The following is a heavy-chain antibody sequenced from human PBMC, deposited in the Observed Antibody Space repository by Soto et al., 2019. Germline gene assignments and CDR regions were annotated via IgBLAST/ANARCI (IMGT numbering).Heavy chain of an antibody. Sequence: GGSLRLSCAASGFTFDDYAMHWVRQAPGKGLEWVSGISWNSGSIGYADSVKGRFTISRDNAKNSLYLQMNSLRAEDTALYYCAKAIRRMYYYGSGSYGPFDYWGQGTLVTVSS. CDR1: GFTFDDYA. CDR2: ISWNSGSI. CDR3: AKAIRRMYYYGSGSYGPFDY. D-gene: IGHD3-10*01. J-gene: IGHJ4*02. V-gene: IGHV3-9*01.